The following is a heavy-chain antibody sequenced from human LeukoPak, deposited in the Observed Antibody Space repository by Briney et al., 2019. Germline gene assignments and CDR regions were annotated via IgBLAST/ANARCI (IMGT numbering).Heavy chain of an antibody. J-gene: IGHJ4*02. V-gene: IGHV3-23*01. CDR3: ARVLGSISH. CDR2: ISGSGGST. CDR1: GFIFSSYA. D-gene: IGHD1-1*01. Sequence: GGSLRLSCAASGFIFSSYAMSWVRQAPGKGLEWVSTISGSGGSTYYADSVKGRFTISRDNSKNTVYLQMNSLRAEDTAVYYCARVLGSISHWGQGTLVTVSS.